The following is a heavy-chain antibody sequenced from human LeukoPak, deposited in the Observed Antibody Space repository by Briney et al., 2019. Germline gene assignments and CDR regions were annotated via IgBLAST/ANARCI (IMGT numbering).Heavy chain of an antibody. CDR1: GSSFTSYW. CDR2: IDPSDSYT. Sequence: GASLKISYEGSGSSFTSYWISWVRQLPGKGLEWMGRIDPSDSYTNYSPSFQGHVTISADKSISTAYLQWSSLKASDTAMYYCARTYYYGSEDYWGQGTLVTVSS. CDR3: ARTYYYGSEDY. V-gene: IGHV5-10-1*01. J-gene: IGHJ4*02. D-gene: IGHD3-10*01.